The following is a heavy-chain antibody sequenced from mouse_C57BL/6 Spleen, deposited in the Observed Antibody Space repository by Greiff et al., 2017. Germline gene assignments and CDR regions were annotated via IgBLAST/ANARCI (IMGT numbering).Heavy chain of an antibody. Sequence: QVQLQQSGPELVKPGASVKISCKASGYAFSSSWMNWVKQRPGKGLEWIGRIYPGDGDTNYNGKFKGKATLTADKSSSTAYMQLSSLTSEDSAVYFCARCWDELDYWGQGTPLTVSA. D-gene: IGHD4-1*01. J-gene: IGHJ2*01. CDR3: ARCWDELDY. V-gene: IGHV1-82*01. CDR2: IYPGDGDT. CDR1: GYAFSSSW.